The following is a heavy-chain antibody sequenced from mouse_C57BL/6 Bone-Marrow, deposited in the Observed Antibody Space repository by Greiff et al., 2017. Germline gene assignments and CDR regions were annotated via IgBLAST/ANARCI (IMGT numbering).Heavy chain of an antibody. Sequence: VQLQQSGAELVRPGTSVKVSCKASGYAFTNYLIEWVKQRPGQGLEWIGVINPGSGGTNYNEKFKGKATLTADKSSSTAYMQLSSLTSGDSAVYFCARSKNWDSWFAYWGQGTLVTVSA. V-gene: IGHV1-54*01. CDR3: ARSKNWDSWFAY. CDR1: GYAFTNYL. D-gene: IGHD4-1*01. CDR2: INPGSGGT. J-gene: IGHJ3*01.